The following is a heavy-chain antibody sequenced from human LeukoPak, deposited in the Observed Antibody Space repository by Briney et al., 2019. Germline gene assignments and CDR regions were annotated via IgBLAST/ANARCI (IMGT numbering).Heavy chain of an antibody. V-gene: IGHV3-15*01. J-gene: IGHJ4*02. CDR2: IKSKGDRETT. Sequence: GGSLRLSCAASGFTFTNAWMTWVRQAPGKGLGWVGRIKSKGDRETTDYAAPVKGRFFMSRDDSKATVFLQMYSLNADDTAVYYCATDLGLTMIRGVIVHWGLGALVTVSS. D-gene: IGHD3-10*01. CDR1: GFTFTNAW. CDR3: ATDLGLTMIRGVIVH.